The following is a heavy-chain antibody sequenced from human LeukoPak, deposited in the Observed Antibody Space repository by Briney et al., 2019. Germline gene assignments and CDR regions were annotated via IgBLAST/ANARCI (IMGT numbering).Heavy chain of an antibody. CDR2: ISGSGGST. CDR1: GFTFSSYA. CDR3: AKDQGNIVVVAAASY. D-gene: IGHD2-15*01. V-gene: IGHV3-23*01. J-gene: IGHJ4*02. Sequence: GGSLRLSCAASGFTFSSYAMSWVRQAPGKGLEWVSAISGSGGSTYYADSVKGRFTISRDNSKNTLYLQMNSLRAEDTAVYYCAKDQGNIVVVAAASYWGQGTLVTVSS.